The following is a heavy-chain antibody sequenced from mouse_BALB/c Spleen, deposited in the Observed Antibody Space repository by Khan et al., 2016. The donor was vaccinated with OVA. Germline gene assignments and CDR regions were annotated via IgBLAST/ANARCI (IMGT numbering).Heavy chain of an antibody. CDR3: AKEGAYYRSDGWFAY. V-gene: IGHV1-4*01. J-gene: IGHJ3*01. D-gene: IGHD2-14*01. CDR2: IIPSTDYT. CDR1: GYTFTTYT. Sequence: QVQLKQSGAELARPGASVKMSCKASGYTFTTYTIHWVKQRPGQGLEWIGYIIPSTDYTTYNQKFKDKATLTADKSSSTAYMQLSSLTSVDSAVYYFAKEGAYYRSDGWFAYWGQGTLVTVSA.